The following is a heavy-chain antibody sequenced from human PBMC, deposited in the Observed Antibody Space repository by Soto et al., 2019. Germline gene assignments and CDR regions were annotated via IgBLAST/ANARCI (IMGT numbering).Heavy chain of an antibody. J-gene: IGHJ4*02. V-gene: IGHV1-69*06. CDR2: IIPIFGTA. CDR1: GSTFSSCA. CDR3: ARALELRGSYFDY. D-gene: IGHD1-7*01. Sequence: SVKVSCKASGSTFSSCAISWVRQAPGQGLEWMGGIIPIFGTANYAQKFQGRVTITADKSTSTAYMELSSLRSEDTAVYYCARALELRGSYFDYWGQGTLVTVSS.